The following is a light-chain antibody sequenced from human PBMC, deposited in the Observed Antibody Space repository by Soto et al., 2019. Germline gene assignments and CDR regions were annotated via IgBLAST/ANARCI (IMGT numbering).Light chain of an antibody. V-gene: IGKV3-15*01. J-gene: IGKJ2*01. CDR3: QQDNYWSPYT. Sequence: EIVMTQSPATLSVSPGERATLSCRASQSVSSNLAWYPQKPGQAPRLLIYGASTRATGIPARFSGSRSGTDFAPIISSLHSEDFAVDYCQQDNYWSPYTFGQGTKLDIK. CDR2: GAS. CDR1: QSVSSN.